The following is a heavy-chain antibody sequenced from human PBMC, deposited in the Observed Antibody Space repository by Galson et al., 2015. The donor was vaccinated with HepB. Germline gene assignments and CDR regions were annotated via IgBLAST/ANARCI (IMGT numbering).Heavy chain of an antibody. V-gene: IGHV3-30-3*01. CDR2: LSYDGTNK. CDR1: GFTFSSYA. CDR3: ARGVKVYYYDSRGFDS. J-gene: IGHJ5*01. Sequence: LRLSCAASGFTFSSYAMYWVRQAPGKGLEWVAVLSYDGTNKYYADSVKGRFTTSRDNSKNTLFLQMNSLRAEDTAVYYCARGVKVYYYDSRGFDSWGQGTLVTVSS. D-gene: IGHD3-22*01.